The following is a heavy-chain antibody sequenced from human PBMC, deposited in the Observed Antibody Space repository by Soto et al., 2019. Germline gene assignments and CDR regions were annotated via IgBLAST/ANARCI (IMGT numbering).Heavy chain of an antibody. CDR3: AKDDFTDRGDDYFDY. CDR2: IGASGDIT. CDR1: GFSFTNFA. V-gene: IGHV3-23*01. Sequence: SLRLSCAASGFSFTNFAMSWVRQAPGKGLEWVAGIGASGDITWYADSVKGRLSISRDNSKNTLYLQLNSLRFEDTAVYYCAKDDFTDRGDDYFDYWGPGTLVTVSS. D-gene: IGHD2-21*02. J-gene: IGHJ4*02.